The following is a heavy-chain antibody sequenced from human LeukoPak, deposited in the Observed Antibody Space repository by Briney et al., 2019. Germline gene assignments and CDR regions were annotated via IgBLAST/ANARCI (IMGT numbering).Heavy chain of an antibody. CDR2: ISSSSSTI. CDR1: GFTFSSYS. V-gene: IGHV3-48*01. D-gene: IGHD4-11*01. J-gene: IGHJ6*03. Sequence: GGSLRLSCAASGFTFSSYSMNWVRQAPGKGLEWVSYISSSSSTIYYADSVKGRFTISRDNAKNSLYLQMNSLRAEDTAVYYCAREGTTEDYYYYYMDVWGKGTTVTVSS. CDR3: AREGTTEDYYYYYMDV.